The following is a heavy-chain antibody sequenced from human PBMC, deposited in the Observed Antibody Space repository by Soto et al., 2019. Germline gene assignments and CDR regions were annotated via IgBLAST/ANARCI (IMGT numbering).Heavy chain of an antibody. J-gene: IGHJ3*02. CDR3: ARDNLAFDI. CDR2: ISYSGSTV. Sequence: GGSLRLSCAASGFTFSDYYMSWIRPAPGKGLEWVSYISYSGSTVYYADSVKGRFTISRDNAKNSLYLQMNSLRAADTAVYYCARDNLAFDIWGQGTMVTVSS. V-gene: IGHV3-11*01. CDR1: GFTFSDYY.